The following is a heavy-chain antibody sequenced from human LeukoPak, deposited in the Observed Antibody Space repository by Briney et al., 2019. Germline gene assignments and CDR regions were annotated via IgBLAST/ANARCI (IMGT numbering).Heavy chain of an antibody. CDR1: GASVSSARYH. CDR2: IQYGEDT. V-gene: IGHV4-61*03. Sequence: SETLSLTCTVSGASVSSARYHWMWIRQPPGKGLEYIGNIQYGEDTDYKPSLQSRVTISVDTSNNHFSLTLSSVTAADTAVYYCARGTGPLDYWGQGTLVTVSS. J-gene: IGHJ4*02. CDR3: ARGTGPLDY.